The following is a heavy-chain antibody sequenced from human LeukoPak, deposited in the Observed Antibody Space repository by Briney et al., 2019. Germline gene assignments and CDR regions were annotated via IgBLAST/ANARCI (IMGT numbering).Heavy chain of an antibody. D-gene: IGHD6-19*01. V-gene: IGHV3-23*01. CDR3: AKDGPLSSGWPKGDAFDI. CDR2: ISGSGGST. CDR1: GFTFSSYA. Sequence: GGSLRLSCAASGFTFSSYAMSWVRQAPGKGLEWVSAISGSGGSTYYADSVKGRFTISRDNSKNTLYLQMNSLRAEDTAVYYCAKDGPLSSGWPKGDAFDIWGQGTMVTVSS. J-gene: IGHJ3*02.